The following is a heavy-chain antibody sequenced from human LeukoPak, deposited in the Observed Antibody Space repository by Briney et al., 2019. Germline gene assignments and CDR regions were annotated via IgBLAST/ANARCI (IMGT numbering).Heavy chain of an antibody. V-gene: IGHV4-34*01. CDR3: ATGATLHYFDY. Sequence: SETLSLTCAVYGGSFSGYYWSWIRQPPGKGLEWIGEINHSGSTNYNPSLKSRVTISVDTSKNQFSLKLSSVTAADTAVYYCATGATLHYFDYWGQGTLVTVSS. CDR1: GGSFSGYY. J-gene: IGHJ4*02. CDR2: INHSGST.